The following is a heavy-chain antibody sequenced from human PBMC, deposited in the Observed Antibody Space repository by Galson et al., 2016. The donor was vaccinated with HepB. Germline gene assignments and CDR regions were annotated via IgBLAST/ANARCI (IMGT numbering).Heavy chain of an antibody. V-gene: IGHV1-69*06. CDR3: AREHCSRGDSYPPLDS. CDR1: GGTFSSYA. CDR2: ILPLFGTP. J-gene: IGHJ4*02. Sequence: SVKVSCKASGGTFSSYAVTWIRQAPGQGLEWMGGILPLFGTPNYIQKFQDRVTFSADNSTSTVYMELSSLKSDDTAVYFCAREHCSRGDSYPPLDSWGQGTLVTVSS. D-gene: IGHD2-15*01.